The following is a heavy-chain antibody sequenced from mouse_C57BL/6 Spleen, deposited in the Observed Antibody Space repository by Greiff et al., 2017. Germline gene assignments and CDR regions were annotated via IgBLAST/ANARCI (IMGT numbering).Heavy chain of an antibody. Sequence: EVQLKQSGAELVRPGASVKLSCTASGFNIKDDYMHWVKQRPEQGLEWIGWIDPENGDTEYASKFQGKATITADTSSNTAYLQLSSLTSEDTAVYYCTTRYYGSSPFAYWGQGTLVTVSA. V-gene: IGHV14-4*01. J-gene: IGHJ3*01. CDR2: IDPENGDT. D-gene: IGHD1-1*01. CDR3: TTRYYGSSPFAY. CDR1: GFNIKDDY.